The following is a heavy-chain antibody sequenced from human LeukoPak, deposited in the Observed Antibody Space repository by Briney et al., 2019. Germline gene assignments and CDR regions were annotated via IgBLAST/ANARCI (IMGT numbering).Heavy chain of an antibody. Sequence: GGTLRLSCAASGFTFSSYGMSWVRQAPGKGLEWVSAISGSGGSTYYADSVKGRFTISRDNSKNTLYLQMNSLRAEDTAVYYCATYPPATYYYDSSGYPYFDYWGQGTLVTVSS. J-gene: IGHJ4*02. CDR2: ISGSGGST. D-gene: IGHD3-22*01. CDR1: GFTFSSYG. V-gene: IGHV3-23*01. CDR3: ATYPPATYYYDSSGYPYFDY.